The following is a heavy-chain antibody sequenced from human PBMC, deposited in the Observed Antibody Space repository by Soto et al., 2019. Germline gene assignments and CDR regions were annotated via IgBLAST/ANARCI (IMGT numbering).Heavy chain of an antibody. CDR3: TSDNKGLADY. CDR2: INVGNGNT. V-gene: IGHV1-3*01. Sequence: ASVKVSCKASGYTSTNYAVHWVRQAPGQGLQWIGWINVGNGNTKSSQKFQGRVTFSRDTSASTAYMEVSSLTSEDTAVYYCTSDNKGLADYWGQGTLVTVSS. CDR1: GYTSTNYA. J-gene: IGHJ4*02.